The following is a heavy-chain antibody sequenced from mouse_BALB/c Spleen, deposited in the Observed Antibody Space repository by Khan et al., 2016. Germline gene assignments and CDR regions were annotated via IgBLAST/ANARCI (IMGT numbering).Heavy chain of an antibody. CDR3: ARAYSNCVGFAY. CDR2: INTETGEP. Sequence: QIQLVQSGPELKKPGETVKISCKASGYTFTDYSMHWVKQAPGKGLKWMGWINTETGEPTYADDFKGRFAFSFETSASTAYLQINNLKNEDTATXFCARAYSNCVGFAYWGQGTLVTVSA. J-gene: IGHJ3*01. CDR1: GYTFTDYS. D-gene: IGHD2-5*01. V-gene: IGHV9-2-1*01.